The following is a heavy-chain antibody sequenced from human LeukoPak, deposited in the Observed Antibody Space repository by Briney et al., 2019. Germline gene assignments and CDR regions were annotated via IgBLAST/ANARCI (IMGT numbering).Heavy chain of an antibody. J-gene: IGHJ3*02. CDR1: GFTFSTYA. CDR2: ISAGGSGT. V-gene: IGHV3-64D*06. CDR3: VKFPYDAFDI. Sequence: HPGGSLRLSCSASGFTFSTYAMHWVRQAPGKGLEYASAISAGGSGTYYADSVKGRFTISRDNSKNTLYLQMSSLRGEDTAMYYCVKFPYDAFDIWGQGTMVTVSS.